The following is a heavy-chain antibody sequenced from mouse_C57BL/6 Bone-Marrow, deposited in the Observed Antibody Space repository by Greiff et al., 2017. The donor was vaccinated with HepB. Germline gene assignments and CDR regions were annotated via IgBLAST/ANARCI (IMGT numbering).Heavy chain of an antibody. CDR1: GYSFTGYY. V-gene: IGHV1-31*01. Sequence: DVQLVESGPELVKPGASVKISCKASGYSFTGYYMHWVKQSHGNILDWIGYIYPYNGVSSYNQKFKGKATLTVDKSSSTAYMELRSLTSEDSAVYYCASGDYGSSYAWFAYWGQGTLVTVSA. CDR2: IYPYNGVS. CDR3: ASGDYGSSYAWFAY. J-gene: IGHJ3*01. D-gene: IGHD1-1*01.